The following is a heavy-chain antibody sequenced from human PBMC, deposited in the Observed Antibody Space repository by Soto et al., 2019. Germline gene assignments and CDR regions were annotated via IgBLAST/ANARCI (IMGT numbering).Heavy chain of an antibody. D-gene: IGHD5-18*01. CDR2: LSYSESS. CDR1: GGSISTSNYY. Sequence: SETLSLTCTVSGGSISTSNYYWGWIRQPPGKGLEWIGTLSYSESSYYNPSLKSRVSISADTSMNQFSLRLRSVTAADTAVYYCARHRDTALVPFDFWGQGTLVTVSS. CDR3: ARHRDTALVPFDF. V-gene: IGHV4-39*01. J-gene: IGHJ4*02.